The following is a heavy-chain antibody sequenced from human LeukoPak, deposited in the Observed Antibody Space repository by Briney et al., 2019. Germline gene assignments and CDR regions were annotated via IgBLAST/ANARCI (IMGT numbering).Heavy chain of an antibody. J-gene: IGHJ6*03. CDR3: ARSVEGYCSGTSCYYYSYYLDV. CDR2: IYYSGST. Sequence: SETLSLTCTVSGVSISSYYWSWIRQPPGKGLEWIGYIYYSGSTNYNPSLKSRVTISVDTSKNHFSLKLSSVTAADTAVYYCARSVEGYCSGTSCYYYSYYLDVWGKGTTVTVSS. V-gene: IGHV4-59*01. CDR1: GVSISSYY. D-gene: IGHD2-15*01.